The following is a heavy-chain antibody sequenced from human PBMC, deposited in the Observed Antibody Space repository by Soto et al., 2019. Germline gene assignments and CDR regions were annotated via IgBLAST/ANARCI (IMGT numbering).Heavy chain of an antibody. J-gene: IGHJ4*02. CDR3: ARDRYTVGWHADY. CDR1: GGSISSGGYY. V-gene: IGHV4-31*03. CDR2: IHYSGTT. D-gene: IGHD6-19*01. Sequence: PSETLSLTCTVSGGSISSGGYYWSWIRQHPGEGLEWIGYIHYSGTTYYNPSLKSRVTMSVDTSKNQFSLKVSSVTAADTAVYYCARDRYTVGWHADYWGQGTLVTVSS.